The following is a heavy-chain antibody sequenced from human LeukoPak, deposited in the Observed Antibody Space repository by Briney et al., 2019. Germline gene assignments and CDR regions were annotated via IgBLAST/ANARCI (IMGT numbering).Heavy chain of an antibody. J-gene: IGHJ4*02. CDR3: ARDRRPDGDFLDF. V-gene: IGHV3-30*04. D-gene: IGHD2-21*01. CDR1: GFTFSSYA. Sequence: GGSLRLSCAASGFTFSSYAMHWVRQAPGKGLEWVALISNDGRNTYYRDSVKGRFTISRDNSKNTLFLQMNRLRVEDTAVYYCARDRRPDGDFLDFWGQGTPVSVAS. CDR2: ISNDGRNT.